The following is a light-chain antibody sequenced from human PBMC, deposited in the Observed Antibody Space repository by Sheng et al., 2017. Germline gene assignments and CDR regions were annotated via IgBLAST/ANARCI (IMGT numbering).Light chain of an antibody. J-gene: IGKJ4*01. CDR1: QGISSY. V-gene: IGKV1-9*01. Sequence: DIQLTQSPSFLSASVGDTVTITCRASQGISSYLAWYQQKPGKAPKLLIYAASTLQSGVPSRFSGSGSGTEFTLTISSLQPEDFATYYCQQLNDYPRTFGGGTKVEIK. CDR2: AAS. CDR3: QQLNDYPRT.